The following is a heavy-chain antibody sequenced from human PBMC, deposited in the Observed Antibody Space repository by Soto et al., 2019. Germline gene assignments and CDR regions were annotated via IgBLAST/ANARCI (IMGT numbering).Heavy chain of an antibody. CDR2: IYYTGST. CDR3: ANFTGYFDL. V-gene: IGHV4-59*01. CDR1: GGSISSYY. Sequence: QVQLQESGPGLVKPSETLSLTCTVSGGSISSYYWSWIRQPPGKGLEWIGYIYYTGSTNYNPSLKSRVTISVDTSTSQFSLQLSSVTAADTAVYYCANFTGYFDLWGRGTLVTVSS. J-gene: IGHJ2*01.